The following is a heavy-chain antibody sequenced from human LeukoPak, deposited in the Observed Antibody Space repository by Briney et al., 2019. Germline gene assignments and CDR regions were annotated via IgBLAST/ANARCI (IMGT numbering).Heavy chain of an antibody. CDR1: GYSISSGYY. CDR2: IYYSGST. V-gene: IGHV4-38-2*02. J-gene: IGHJ4*02. D-gene: IGHD6-13*01. Sequence: SETLSLTCTVSGYSISSGYYWGWIRQPPGKGLEWIGSIYYSGSTYYNPSLKSRVTISVDTSKNQFSLKLSSVTAADTAVYYCARHSGPYSSSWLDYWGQGTLVTVSS. CDR3: ARHSGPYSSSWLDY.